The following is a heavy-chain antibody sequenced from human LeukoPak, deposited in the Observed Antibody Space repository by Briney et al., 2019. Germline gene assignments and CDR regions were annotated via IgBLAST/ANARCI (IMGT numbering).Heavy chain of an antibody. CDR1: GGSFSGFR. V-gene: IGHV4-34*01. CDR2: INHSGGT. Sequence: SETLSLTCAVSGGSFSGFRWHWIRQPPGKGPEWIGEINHSGGTTYNPSLKSRVTISVDTSKIQFSLKLSSVTAADTAVYYCARAGAWQIDPWGQGTLVIVSS. J-gene: IGHJ5*02. D-gene: IGHD3-10*01. CDR3: ARAGAWQIDP.